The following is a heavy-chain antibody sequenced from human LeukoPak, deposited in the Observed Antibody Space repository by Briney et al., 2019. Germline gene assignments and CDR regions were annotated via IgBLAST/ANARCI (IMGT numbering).Heavy chain of an antibody. CDR3: ARLHHDYGSGTYGGAYNYYMDV. Sequence: ASVKVSCKASGFTFTSSAMQWVRQARGQRLEWIGWIVVGSGNTNYAQKFQERVTITRDMSTSTAYMELSSLRSEDTAVYYCARLHHDYGSGTYGGAYNYYMDVWGKGTTVTVSS. V-gene: IGHV1-58*02. J-gene: IGHJ6*03. CDR1: GFTFTSSA. CDR2: IVVGSGNT. D-gene: IGHD3-10*01.